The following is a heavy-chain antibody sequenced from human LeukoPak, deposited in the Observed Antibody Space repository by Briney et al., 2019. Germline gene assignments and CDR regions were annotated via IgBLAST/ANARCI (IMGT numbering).Heavy chain of an antibody. J-gene: IGHJ4*02. CDR3: GKDFFSSSSCPDY. CDR2: ISWNSGSI. V-gene: IGHV3-9*01. CDR1: GFTFDDYA. Sequence: HPGRSLRLSCAASGFTFDDYAMHWVRQAPGKGLEWFSGISWNSGSIGYADSVKGRFTISRDNAKNSLYLQMNSLRAEDTALYYCGKDFFSSSSCPDYWGQGTLVTVSS. D-gene: IGHD6-6*01.